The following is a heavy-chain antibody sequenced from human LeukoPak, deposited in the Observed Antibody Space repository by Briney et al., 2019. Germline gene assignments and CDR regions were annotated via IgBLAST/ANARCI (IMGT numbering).Heavy chain of an antibody. Sequence: PGKSLRLSCAASGFTFSGYPIHWVRQAPGKGLEWVAVISYDGSNKYYADSVKGRFTISRDNSKNTLYLQMNSLRAEDTAVYYCARVGGNPYGGYPEGVDYWGQGTLVTVSS. CDR1: GFTFSGYP. CDR2: ISYDGSNK. CDR3: ARVGGNPYGGYPEGVDY. J-gene: IGHJ4*02. V-gene: IGHV3-30-3*01. D-gene: IGHD5-12*01.